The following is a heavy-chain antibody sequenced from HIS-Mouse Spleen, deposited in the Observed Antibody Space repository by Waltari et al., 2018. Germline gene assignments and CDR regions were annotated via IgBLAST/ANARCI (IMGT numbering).Heavy chain of an antibody. Sequence: QVQLQQWGAGLLKPSETLSLTCAVYGGSFSGYYWSWIRQPPGKGLEWIGEINHSGSTNYTPSLKSRVTISVDTSKNQFSLKLSSVTAADTAVYYCARRFMAYSGSYPKAFDYWGQGTLVTVSS. CDR3: ARRFMAYSGSYPKAFDY. CDR1: GGSFSGYY. D-gene: IGHD1-26*01. V-gene: IGHV4-34*01. CDR2: INHSGST. J-gene: IGHJ4*02.